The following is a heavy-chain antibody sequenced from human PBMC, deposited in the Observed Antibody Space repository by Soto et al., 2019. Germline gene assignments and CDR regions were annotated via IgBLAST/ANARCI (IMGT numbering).Heavy chain of an antibody. D-gene: IGHD1-26*01. CDR3: ARGPPSGSYYALHYYYYGMDV. Sequence: SETLSLTCAVYGGSFSGYYWSWIRQPPGKGLEWIGEINHSGSTNYNPSLKSRVTISVDTSKNQFSLKLSSVTAADTAVYYCARGPPSGSYYALHYYYYGMDVWGQGTTVTVSS. J-gene: IGHJ6*02. V-gene: IGHV4-34*01. CDR2: INHSGST. CDR1: GGSFSGYY.